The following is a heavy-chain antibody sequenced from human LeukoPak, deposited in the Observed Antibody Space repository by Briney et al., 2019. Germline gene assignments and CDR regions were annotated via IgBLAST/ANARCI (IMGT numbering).Heavy chain of an antibody. Sequence: PGGSLRLSCAASGXTFSSYEMNWVRQAPGKGLEWIWYVTGNGSVSYYEAFVKGRFTISRDNARNSLYLQMNSLSAEDTAMYYCARDGGLGFVAAFYTSGEGRMVTASS. CDR3: ARDGGLGFVAAFYT. J-gene: IGHJ3*02. CDR2: VTGNGSVS. D-gene: IGHD3-10*01. CDR1: GXTFSSYE. V-gene: IGHV3-48*03.